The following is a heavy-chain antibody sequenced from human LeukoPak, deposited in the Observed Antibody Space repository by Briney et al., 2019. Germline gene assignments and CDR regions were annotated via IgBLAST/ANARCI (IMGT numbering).Heavy chain of an antibody. D-gene: IGHD3-10*01. V-gene: IGHV1-24*01. Sequence: ASVTVSCKVSGYTLTELSMHWVRQAHGKGNEWMGGFDPEDGETIYAQKFQGRGTMTEDTSTDTAYMELSSLRSEDTAVYYCAAALIGQLWFGEQDGGQGTLVTVSA. CDR2: FDPEDGET. CDR3: AAALIGQLWFGEQD. CDR1: GYTLTELS. J-gene: IGHJ4*02.